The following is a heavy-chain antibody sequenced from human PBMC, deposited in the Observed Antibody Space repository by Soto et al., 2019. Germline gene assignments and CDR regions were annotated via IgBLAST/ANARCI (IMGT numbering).Heavy chain of an antibody. CDR3: AREENCSDGICYSEYFQR. Sequence: ASLKISCKAFAYIFTAYTMHWVRQAPGQELEWMGVVNPSGGSTNYAQKFQGRITMTRDTSTSTVYMDLSSLTSEDTAVYYCAREENCSDGICYSEYFQRWGQGTLVTVSS. V-gene: IGHV1-46*01. J-gene: IGHJ1*01. D-gene: IGHD2-15*01. CDR2: VNPSGGST. CDR1: AYIFTAYT.